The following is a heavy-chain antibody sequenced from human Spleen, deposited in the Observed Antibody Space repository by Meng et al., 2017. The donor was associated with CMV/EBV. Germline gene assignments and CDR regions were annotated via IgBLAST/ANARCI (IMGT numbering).Heavy chain of an antibody. V-gene: IGHV4-31*02. D-gene: IGHD1/OR15-1a*01. Sequence: SCTVSGGSISSGGYYWSWIRQHPGKGLEWIGYIYYSGSTYYNPSLKSRVTISVDTSKNQFSLKLSSVTAADTAVYYCARDTGTPGYYYGMDVWGQGTTVTVSS. J-gene: IGHJ6*02. CDR1: GGSISSGGYY. CDR3: ARDTGTPGYYYGMDV. CDR2: IYYSGST.